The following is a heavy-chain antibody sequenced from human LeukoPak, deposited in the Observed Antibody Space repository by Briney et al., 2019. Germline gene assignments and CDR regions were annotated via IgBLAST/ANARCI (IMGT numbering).Heavy chain of an antibody. J-gene: IGHJ4*02. CDR2: VTSTNKI. D-gene: IGHD3-10*01. CDR1: GFTFSSHS. V-gene: IGHV3-69-1*01. CDR3: ARISGSGSYYGPFDY. Sequence: GGSLRLSCVASGFTFSSHSINWVRQAPGKGLEWIATVTSTNKIHYADSVKGRFTISRDNAKNSLYLQMNSLRAEDTAVYYCARISGSGSYYGPFDYWGQGTLVTVSS.